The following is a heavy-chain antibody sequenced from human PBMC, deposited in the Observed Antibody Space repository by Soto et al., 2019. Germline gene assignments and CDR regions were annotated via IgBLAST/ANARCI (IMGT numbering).Heavy chain of an antibody. CDR2: ISYDGSNK. V-gene: IGHV3-30*18. Sequence: GGSLRLSCAASGFTFSSYGMHWVRQAPGKGLGWVAVISYDGSNKYYADSVKGRFTISRDNSKNTLYLQMNSLRAEDTAVYYCAKDREAMATYYYYGMDVWGQGTTVTVSS. CDR1: GFTFSSYG. D-gene: IGHD5-18*01. CDR3: AKDREAMATYYYYGMDV. J-gene: IGHJ6*02.